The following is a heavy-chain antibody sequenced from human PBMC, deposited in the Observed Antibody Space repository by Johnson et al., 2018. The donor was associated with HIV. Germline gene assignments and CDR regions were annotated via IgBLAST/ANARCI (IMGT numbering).Heavy chain of an antibody. CDR2: IFTVGDV. J-gene: IGHJ3*02. CDR3: AREGGQWLVLVDAFDI. V-gene: IGHV3-66*02. Sequence: MLLVESGGGLVRPGGSLRLSCAASGFTFDDHGVSWVRQGSGKGLEWVSVIFTVGDVYYADSVKGRFTISRDNSKNFLYLQMNSLRAEDTAVYYCAREGGQWLVLVDAFDIWGQGTMVTVSS. CDR1: GFTFDDHG. D-gene: IGHD6-19*01.